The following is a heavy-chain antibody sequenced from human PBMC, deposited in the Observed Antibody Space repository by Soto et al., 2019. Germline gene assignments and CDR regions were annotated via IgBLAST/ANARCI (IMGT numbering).Heavy chain of an antibody. CDR2: IWYDGSNK. CDR3: ARDRYSSGWSNGAFDI. D-gene: IGHD6-13*01. CDR1: GFTFSSYG. J-gene: IGHJ3*02. Sequence: GGSLRLSCAASGFTFSSYGMHWVRQAPGKGLEWVAVIWYDGSNKYYADSVKGRLTISRDNSKNTLYLQMNSLRAEDTAVYYCARDRYSSGWSNGAFDIWGQGTMVTVS. V-gene: IGHV3-33*01.